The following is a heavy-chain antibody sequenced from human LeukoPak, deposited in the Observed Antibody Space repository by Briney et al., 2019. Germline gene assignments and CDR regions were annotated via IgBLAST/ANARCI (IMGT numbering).Heavy chain of an antibody. CDR1: GFTFSSYE. CDR2: ISSSGSTI. Sequence: GGSLRLSCAAPGFTFSSYEMNWVRQAPGKGLEWVSYISSSGSTIYYADSVKGRFTISRDNAKNSLYLQMNSLRAEDTAVYYCARARERLRGAFDIWGQGTMVTVSS. D-gene: IGHD3-10*01. J-gene: IGHJ3*02. V-gene: IGHV3-48*03. CDR3: ARARERLRGAFDI.